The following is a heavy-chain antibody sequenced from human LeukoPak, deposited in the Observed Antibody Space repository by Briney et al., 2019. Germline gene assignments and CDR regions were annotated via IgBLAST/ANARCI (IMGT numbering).Heavy chain of an antibody. CDR1: GGSISNYY. CDR3: ARDTVVPAENAFDI. D-gene: IGHD2-2*01. V-gene: IGHV4-59*12. J-gene: IGHJ3*02. Sequence: SETLSLTCTVSGGSISNYYWNWIRQPPGKGLEWIGYIYYSGSTYYNPSPKSRVTISVDTSKNQFSLKLSSVTAADTAVYYCARDTVVPAENAFDIWGQGTMVTVSS. CDR2: IYYSGST.